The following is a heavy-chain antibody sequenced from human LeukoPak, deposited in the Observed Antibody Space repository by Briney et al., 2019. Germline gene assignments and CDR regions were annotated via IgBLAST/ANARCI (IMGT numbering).Heavy chain of an antibody. D-gene: IGHD2-2*02. CDR1: GGSISSSSYY. CDR3: ARHAARICSSTSCYIPIPSHWFDP. V-gene: IGHV4-39*01. CDR2: IYYSGST. J-gene: IGHJ5*02. Sequence: SETLSLTCTVSGGSISSSSYYWGWIRQPPGKGLEWIGSIYYSGSTYYNPSLKSRVTISVDTSKNQFSLKLSSVTAADTAVYYCARHAARICSSTSCYIPIPSHWFDPWGQGTLVTVSS.